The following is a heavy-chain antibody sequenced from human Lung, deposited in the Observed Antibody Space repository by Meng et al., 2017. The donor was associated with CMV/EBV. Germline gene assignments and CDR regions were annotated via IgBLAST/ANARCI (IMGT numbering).Heavy chain of an antibody. J-gene: IGHJ6*02. CDR2: IIPIFGTA. D-gene: IGHD5-12*01. Sequence: SXXVSXKASGGTFSRYGFSWVRQAPGQGLEWMGGIIPIFGTANSAQKFQGRVTITTDESTSTAYMELSSLRFEDTAVYYCARDVSGDDHYYNYAMDGWGQGTTVTVSS. CDR1: GGTFSRYG. CDR3: ARDVSGDDHYYNYAMDG. V-gene: IGHV1-69*05.